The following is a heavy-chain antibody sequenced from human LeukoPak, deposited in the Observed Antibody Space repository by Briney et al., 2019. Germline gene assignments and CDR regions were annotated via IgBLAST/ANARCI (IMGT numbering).Heavy chain of an antibody. D-gene: IGHD3-10*01. J-gene: IGHJ4*02. Sequence: SETLSLTCAVSGYSISSGYYWGWTRQPPGKGLEWIGSIYHSGSTYYNPSLKSRLTISVDTSKNQFSLKLSSVTAADTAVYYCASEGRESAFDYWGQGSLVTVSS. CDR3: ASEGRESAFDY. CDR1: GYSISSGYY. V-gene: IGHV4-38-2*01. CDR2: IYHSGST.